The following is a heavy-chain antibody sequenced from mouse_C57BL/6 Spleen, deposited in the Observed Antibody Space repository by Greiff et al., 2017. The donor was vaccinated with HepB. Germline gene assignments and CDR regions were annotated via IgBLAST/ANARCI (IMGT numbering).Heavy chain of an antibody. CDR1: GYTFTSYG. CDR3: AREKFITTVVATPDY. CDR2: IYPRSGNT. Sequence: QVQLQQSGAELARPGASVKLSCKASGYTFTSYGISWVKQRTGQGLEWIGEIYPRSGNTYYNEKFKGKATLTADKSSSTAYMELRSLTSEDSAVYFCAREKFITTVVATPDYWGQGTTLTVSS. D-gene: IGHD1-1*01. V-gene: IGHV1-81*01. J-gene: IGHJ2*01.